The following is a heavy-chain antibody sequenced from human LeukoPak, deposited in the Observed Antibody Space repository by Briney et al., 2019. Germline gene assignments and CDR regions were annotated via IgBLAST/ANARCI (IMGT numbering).Heavy chain of an antibody. V-gene: IGHV5-51*01. CDR2: IYPGDSDT. CDR3: ARLDYDSSAYYFDY. J-gene: IGHJ4*02. D-gene: IGHD3-22*01. Sequence: LGESLKISCKGSGYSFTSYWNGWVRQMPGKGLEWMGIIYPGDSDTRYSPSFQGQVTISADKSISTAYLQWSSLKASDTAMYYCARLDYDSSAYYFDYWGQGTLVTVSS. CDR1: GYSFTSYW.